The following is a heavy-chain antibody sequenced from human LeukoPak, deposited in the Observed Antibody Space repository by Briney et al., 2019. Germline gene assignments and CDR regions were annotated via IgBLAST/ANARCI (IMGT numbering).Heavy chain of an antibody. J-gene: IGHJ2*01. V-gene: IGHV3-73*01. CDR1: GFTLSGAA. CDR3: RAAVAGDYFDL. D-gene: IGHD6-19*01. Sequence: GGSLRLSCAASGFTLSGAAMHWVRQASGKGLEWLGRIRSKADSYTTAYAASVKGRFTVSRDDSKNTAYLQMNSLKTEDTAVYYCRAAVAGDYFDLRGRGTLVTVSS. CDR2: IRSKADSYTT.